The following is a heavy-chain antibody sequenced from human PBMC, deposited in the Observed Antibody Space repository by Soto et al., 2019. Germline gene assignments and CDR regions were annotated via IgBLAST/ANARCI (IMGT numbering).Heavy chain of an antibody. J-gene: IGHJ4*02. Sequence: EVQLVESGGGLVQPGRSLRLSCAASGFTFDDYAMHWVRQAPGKGLEWVSGISWNSGSIGYADSVKGRFTISRDNAKTSLYLQMNSLRAEDTALYYCAKDTGSGCLFDYWGQGSLVTVSS. CDR2: ISWNSGSI. V-gene: IGHV3-9*01. CDR3: AKDTGSGCLFDY. CDR1: GFTFDDYA. D-gene: IGHD6-25*01.